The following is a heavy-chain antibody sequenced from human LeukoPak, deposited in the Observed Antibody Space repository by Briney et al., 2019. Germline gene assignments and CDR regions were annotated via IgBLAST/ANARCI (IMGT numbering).Heavy chain of an antibody. CDR2: INHSGST. Sequence: SETLSLTCAVYGGSFSGYYWSWIRQPPGKGREWVGEINHSGSTNYNPSPKSRVTISVDTSKNQFSLKLSSVTAADRAVYYCARGGTTVTTNYFDYWGQGTLVTVPS. D-gene: IGHD4-17*01. CDR3: ARGGTTVTTNYFDY. CDR1: GGSFSGYY. J-gene: IGHJ4*02. V-gene: IGHV4-34*01.